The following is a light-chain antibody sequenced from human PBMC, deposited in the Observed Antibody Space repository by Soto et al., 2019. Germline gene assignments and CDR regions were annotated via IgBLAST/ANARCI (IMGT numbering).Light chain of an antibody. Sequence: LVLTQSPGTLSLSPGTRATLSCSVSQSVSSRCLAWYQQKPGQAPRLLMYGASNRATGIPDRFSGTGSGTDFTLTISRLEPEDFAVYYCQQYGSSPYTFGLGTKVDI. CDR3: QQYGSSPYT. CDR2: GAS. J-gene: IGKJ2*01. CDR1: QSVSSRC. V-gene: IGKV3-20*01.